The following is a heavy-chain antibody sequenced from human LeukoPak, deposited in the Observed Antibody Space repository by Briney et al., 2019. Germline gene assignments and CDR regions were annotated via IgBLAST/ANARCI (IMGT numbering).Heavy chain of an antibody. CDR3: AREWGIVVVPAPTDV. CDR2: INPDGSST. CDR1: GFTFSRYW. V-gene: IGHV3-74*01. D-gene: IGHD2-2*01. Sequence: PGGSLRLSCAASGFTFSRYWMLWVRQPPGKGLVWASRINPDGSSTNYADSVKGRFTISRDNAKNTLYLQMNSLRAEDTAVYYCAREWGIVVVPAPTDVWGKGTTVTVSS. J-gene: IGHJ6*04.